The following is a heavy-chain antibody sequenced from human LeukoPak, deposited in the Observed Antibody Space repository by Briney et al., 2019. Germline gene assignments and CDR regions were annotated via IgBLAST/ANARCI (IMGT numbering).Heavy chain of an antibody. CDR3: ARDRRGEFDP. CDR1: GGSISSYY. V-gene: IGHV4-59*01. D-gene: IGHD2-21*01. Sequence: PSETLCLTCTVSGGSISSYYWSWIRQPPGKGLEWIGYIYYSGSTNYNPSLKSRVTISVDTSKNQFSLKLSSVTAADTAVYYCARDRRGEFDPWGQGTLVTVSS. J-gene: IGHJ5*02. CDR2: IYYSGST.